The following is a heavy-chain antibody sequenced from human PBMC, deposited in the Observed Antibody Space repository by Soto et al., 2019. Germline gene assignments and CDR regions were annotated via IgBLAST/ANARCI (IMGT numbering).Heavy chain of an antibody. V-gene: IGHV1-46*03. Sequence: QVQLVQSGAEVKKPGASVKVSCKASGYTFIRYNIHWVRQAPGQGLEWTGMINPSGARTSYAQKCQGRVTMTRDTSTSTVYMEVRSLRPDDTAVYYCVRDECSGGSCYFYWGQGTLVTVSS. CDR2: INPSGART. CDR3: VRDECSGGSCYFY. CDR1: GYTFIRYN. D-gene: IGHD2-15*01. J-gene: IGHJ4*02.